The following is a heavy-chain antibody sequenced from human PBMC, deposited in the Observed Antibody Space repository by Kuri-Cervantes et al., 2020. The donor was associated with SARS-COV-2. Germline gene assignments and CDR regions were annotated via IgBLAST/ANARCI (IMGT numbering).Heavy chain of an antibody. CDR1: GFTFSSYS. CDR2: ISSSSSYI. D-gene: IGHD6-6*01. V-gene: IGHV3-21*01. J-gene: IGHJ4*02. CDR3: ARDPPYSSPSDFDY. Sequence: GESLKISCAASGFTFSSYSMNWVRQAPGKGLEWVSSISSSSSYIYYADSVKGRFTISRDNAKNSLYLQMNSLRAEDTAVYYCARDPPYSSPSDFDYWGQGTLVTVSS.